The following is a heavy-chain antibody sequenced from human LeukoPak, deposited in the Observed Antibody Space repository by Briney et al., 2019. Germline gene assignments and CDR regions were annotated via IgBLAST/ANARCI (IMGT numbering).Heavy chain of an antibody. CDR3: ARVGRSTWYYFDY. J-gene: IGHJ4*02. D-gene: IGHD6-13*01. Sequence: EGSLRLSCAASGYTFSTYGMSWVRQAPGKGLEWVSGISESGGSLYYAASVQGRFTISRDNSKNMLYIQMNSLRADDTAVYYCARVGRSTWYYFDYWGQGTLVAISS. CDR1: GYTFSTYG. V-gene: IGHV3-23*01. CDR2: ISESGGSL.